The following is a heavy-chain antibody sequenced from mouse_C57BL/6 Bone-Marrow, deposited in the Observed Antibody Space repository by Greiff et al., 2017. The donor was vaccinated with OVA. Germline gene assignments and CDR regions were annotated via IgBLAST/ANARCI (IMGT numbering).Heavy chain of an antibody. D-gene: IGHD3-2*02. CDR1: GFTFSDYY. J-gene: IGHJ3*01. CDR3: ARHDSSGYGFAY. CDR2: ISNGGGST. V-gene: IGHV5-12*01. Sequence: EVQLQESGGGLVQPGGSLKLSCAASGFTFSDYYMYWVRQTPEKRLEWVAYISNGGGSTYYPDTVQGRFTISRDNAKNTLYLQMSRLKSEDTAMYYCARHDSSGYGFAYWGQGTLVTVSA.